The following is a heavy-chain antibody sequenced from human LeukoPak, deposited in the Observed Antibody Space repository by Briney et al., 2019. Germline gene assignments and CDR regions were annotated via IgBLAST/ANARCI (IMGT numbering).Heavy chain of an antibody. CDR3: ARSNYAHFDP. J-gene: IGHJ5*02. V-gene: IGHV1-69*05. CDR1: GGTFSSYA. CDR2: IIPIFGTA. D-gene: IGHD4-11*01. Sequence: PVKVSCKASGGTFSSYAISWVRQAPGQGLEWMGGIIPIFGTANYAQKFQGRVTITTDESTSTAYMELSSLRSEDTAVYYCARSNYAHFDPWGQGTLVTVSS.